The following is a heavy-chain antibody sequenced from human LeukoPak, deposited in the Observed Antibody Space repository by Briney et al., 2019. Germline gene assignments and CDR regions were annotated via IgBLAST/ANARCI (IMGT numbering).Heavy chain of an antibody. Sequence: PSETLSLTCTVFGDSISGSKYFWGWIRQPPGKGLEWIGNFYSGGSTYYNPSLKRRVAISEDTSGKQFSLRLGSVTAADTAVYFCARVNMVVASTYWFFDLWGRGTLVTVSS. J-gene: IGHJ2*01. CDR3: ARVNMVVASTYWFFDL. V-gene: IGHV4-39*07. D-gene: IGHD2-15*01. CDR1: GDSISGSKYF. CDR2: FYSGGST.